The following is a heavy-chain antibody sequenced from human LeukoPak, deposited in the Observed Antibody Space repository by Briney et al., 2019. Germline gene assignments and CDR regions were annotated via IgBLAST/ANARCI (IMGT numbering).Heavy chain of an antibody. Sequence: GGSLRLSCAASGFTFNSYAISWVRQAPGKGLEWVSAISGSGGNTSYADSVKGRFTISRDNSKNTLYLQMNSLRAEDTAVYYCAKDRRIAPNYFDYWGQGTLVTVSS. CDR3: AKDRRIAPNYFDY. D-gene: IGHD6-6*01. CDR2: ISGSGGNT. V-gene: IGHV3-23*01. J-gene: IGHJ4*02. CDR1: GFTFNSYA.